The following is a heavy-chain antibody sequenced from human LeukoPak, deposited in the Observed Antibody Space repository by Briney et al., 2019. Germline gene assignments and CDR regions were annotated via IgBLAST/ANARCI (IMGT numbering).Heavy chain of an antibody. CDR2: ISAYNGNT. Sequence: ASVKVSCKASGYTFTSYGISWVRQAPGQGLEWMGWISAYNGNTNYAQKLQGRVTMTTDTSTSIAYMELSSLRSEDTAVYYCARGFGTMVRGVIKTLDYWGQGTLVTVSS. CDR1: GYTFTSYG. CDR3: ARGFGTMVRGVIKTLDY. V-gene: IGHV1-18*01. D-gene: IGHD3-10*01. J-gene: IGHJ4*02.